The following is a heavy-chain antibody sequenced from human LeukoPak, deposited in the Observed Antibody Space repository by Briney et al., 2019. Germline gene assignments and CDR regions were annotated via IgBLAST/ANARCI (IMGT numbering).Heavy chain of an antibody. CDR1: GGSISSSSYY. D-gene: IGHD3-10*01. CDR2: IYYSGST. Sequence: SETLSLTCTVSGGSISSSSYYWGWIRQPPGKGLEWIGSIYYSGSTYYNPSLKSRVTISVDTSKNQFSLKLSSVTAADTAVYYCARATMVRGVIITRYNWFDPWGQGTLVAVSS. J-gene: IGHJ5*02. V-gene: IGHV4-39*01. CDR3: ARATMVRGVIITRYNWFDP.